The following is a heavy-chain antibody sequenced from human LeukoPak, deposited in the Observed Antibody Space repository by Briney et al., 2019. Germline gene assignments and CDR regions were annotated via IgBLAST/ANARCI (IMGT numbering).Heavy chain of an antibody. D-gene: IGHD4-11*01. CDR3: ARETTFDY. V-gene: IGHV1-46*01. CDR1: GYTFTNFY. Sequence: ASVKVSCKASGYTFTNFYMHWVRQAPGQGLEWMEIINPSGASTSYAQNFQGRLTMTRDTSTSTVYMELSSLRSEDTAVYYCARETTFDYWGQGTLVTVSS. J-gene: IGHJ4*02. CDR2: INPSGAST.